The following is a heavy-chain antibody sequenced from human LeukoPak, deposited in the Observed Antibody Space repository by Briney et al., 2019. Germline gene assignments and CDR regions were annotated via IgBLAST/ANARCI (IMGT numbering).Heavy chain of an antibody. Sequence: ASVKVSCKASGYTFTGYYMHWVRQAPGQGLEWMGWINPNSGGTNYAQKFQGRVTMTRDTSISTAYMELSGLRSDDTAVYYCARDGVAMVRGVINYWGQGTLVTVSS. CDR3: ARDGVAMVRGVINY. V-gene: IGHV1-2*02. CDR1: GYTFTGYY. CDR2: INPNSGGT. D-gene: IGHD3-10*01. J-gene: IGHJ4*02.